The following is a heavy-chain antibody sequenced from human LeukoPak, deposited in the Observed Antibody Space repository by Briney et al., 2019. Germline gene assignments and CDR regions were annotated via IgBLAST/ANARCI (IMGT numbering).Heavy chain of an antibody. Sequence: SETLSLTCAVYGGSFSGYYWSWIRQPPGKGLEWIGEINHSGSTNYNPSLKSRVTISVDTSKNQFSLKLSSVTAADTAVYYCARSPLGYCSSTSCYPRYYYYYMDVWGKGTTVTVSS. CDR3: ARSPLGYCSSTSCYPRYYYYYMDV. J-gene: IGHJ6*03. CDR2: INHSGST. CDR1: GGSFSGYY. V-gene: IGHV4-34*01. D-gene: IGHD2-2*01.